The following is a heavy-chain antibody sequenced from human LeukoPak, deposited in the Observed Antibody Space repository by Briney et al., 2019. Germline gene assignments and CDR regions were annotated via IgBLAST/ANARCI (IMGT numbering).Heavy chain of an antibody. CDR3: ASGDYLDY. Sequence: GGSLRLSCAASGFTVSYYAMSWVRQAPGKGLAWVALISYDGSNKNYGDSVKGRFTISRDNSKNTLYLQMNSLRAEDTAVYYCASGDYLDYWGQGTLVIVSS. CDR1: GFTVSYYA. D-gene: IGHD4-17*01. J-gene: IGHJ4*02. CDR2: ISYDGSNK. V-gene: IGHV3-30*03.